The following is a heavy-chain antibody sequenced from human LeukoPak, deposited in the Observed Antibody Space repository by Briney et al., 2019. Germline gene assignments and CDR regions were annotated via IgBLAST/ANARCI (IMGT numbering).Heavy chain of an antibody. CDR2: ISSSSGYK. J-gene: IGHJ6*02. CDR3: AREIRETVVTRHYYYGIDV. D-gene: IGHD2-15*01. V-gene: IGHV3-21*04. CDR1: GFTFSSYS. Sequence: GGSLRLSCAVSGFTFSSYSMTWVRQAPGKGLEWVSSISSSSGYKYYADSVKGRFTISRENAKNVLYLQMSSLRAEDTAVHYCAREIRETVVTRHYYYGIDVWGQGTTVTVSS.